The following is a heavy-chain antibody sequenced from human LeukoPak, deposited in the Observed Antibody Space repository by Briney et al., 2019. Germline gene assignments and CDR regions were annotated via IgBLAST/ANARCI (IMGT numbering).Heavy chain of an antibody. Sequence: PGGSLRLSCAASGFTFSTYSMNWVRQAPGKGVEWASYITSRGSTKYYSDSVKGRFTISRDNAKNSLYLQMDSLRAEDTAVYYCARVFGSSSWYPLYLDYWGQGALVTVSS. D-gene: IGHD6-13*01. CDR3: ARVFGSSSWYPLYLDY. CDR2: ITSRGSTK. V-gene: IGHV3-48*04. J-gene: IGHJ4*02. CDR1: GFTFSTYS.